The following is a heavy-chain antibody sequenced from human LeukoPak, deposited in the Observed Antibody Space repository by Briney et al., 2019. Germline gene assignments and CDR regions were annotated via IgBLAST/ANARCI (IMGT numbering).Heavy chain of an antibody. V-gene: IGHV4-61*08. CDR2: IYCSGST. D-gene: IGHD4-17*01. J-gene: IGHJ4*02. CDR1: GGSISSGDYY. CDR3: ARGRPPHDYGTLFDY. Sequence: SQTLSLTCTVSGGSISSGDYYWSWIRQPPGKGLEWIGYIYCSGSTNYNPSLKSRVTMSVDTSKKQFSLKLSSVTAADTAVYYCARGRPPHDYGTLFDYWGQGTLVTVSS.